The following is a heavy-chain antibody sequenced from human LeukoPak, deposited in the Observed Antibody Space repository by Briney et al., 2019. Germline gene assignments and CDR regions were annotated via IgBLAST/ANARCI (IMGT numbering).Heavy chain of an antibody. V-gene: IGHV3-23*01. CDR1: GFTFSTYA. CDR2: FSGSGGST. D-gene: IGHD5-12*01. CDR3: AKVAWDGGYVDAY. Sequence: GGSLRLSCAASGFTFSTYAMSWVRQAPGKGLEWVSAFSGSGGSTSYADSVKGRFTISRDNSKNTLYLQVNSLRAEDTAVYFCAKVAWDGGYVDAYWGQGTLVTVSS. J-gene: IGHJ4*02.